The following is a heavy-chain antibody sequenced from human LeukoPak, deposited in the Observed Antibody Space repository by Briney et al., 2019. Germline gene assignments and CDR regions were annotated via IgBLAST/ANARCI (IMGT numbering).Heavy chain of an antibody. CDR1: GGPISTYY. D-gene: IGHD3-22*01. Sequence: SETLSLTRTVSGGPISTYYWSWIRQPPGKRLEWIGYVSYSGGTNYNPSLKSRVTISVDTSKNQSSLKLTSVTAADTALYYCARADDRSGYFGGRFDSWGQGTLVTVSS. CDR3: ARADDRSGYFGGRFDS. J-gene: IGHJ5*01. CDR2: VSYSGGT. V-gene: IGHV4-59*01.